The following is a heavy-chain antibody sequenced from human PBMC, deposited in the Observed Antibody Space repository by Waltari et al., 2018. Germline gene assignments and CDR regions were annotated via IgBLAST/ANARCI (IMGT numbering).Heavy chain of an antibody. D-gene: IGHD2-15*01. CDR2: INAGNGNT. Sequence: QVQLVQSGAEVKKPGASVKVSCKASGYTFTSYAMHWVRQAPGQRLEWMGWINAGNGNTKYSQKFQGRVTITADTSTDTAYMELSSLRSEDTAVYYCATGYCSGGSCYEVDYWGQGTLVTVSS. CDR1: GYTFTSYA. V-gene: IGHV1-3*01. J-gene: IGHJ4*02. CDR3: ATGYCSGGSCYEVDY.